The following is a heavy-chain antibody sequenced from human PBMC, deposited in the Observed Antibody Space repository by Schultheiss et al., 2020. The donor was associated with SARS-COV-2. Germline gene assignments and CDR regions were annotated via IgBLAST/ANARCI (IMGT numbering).Heavy chain of an antibody. CDR1: GFTFSDYY. CDR3: ARDLPSGAPGMDV. Sequence: GGSLRLSCAASGFTFSDYYMSWIRQAPGKGLEWVANIKQDGSEKIYVDSVKGRFSISRENAKNSLYLQMNSLRAEDTAVYYCARDLPSGAPGMDVWGQGTTVTVSS. V-gene: IGHV3-7*01. CDR2: IKQDGSEK. J-gene: IGHJ6*02. D-gene: IGHD2-15*01.